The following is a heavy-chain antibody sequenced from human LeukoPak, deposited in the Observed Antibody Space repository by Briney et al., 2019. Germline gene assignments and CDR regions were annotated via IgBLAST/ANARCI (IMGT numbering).Heavy chain of an antibody. CDR2: ISYDGSNK. V-gene: IGHV3-30*03. CDR1: GFTFSSYG. Sequence: GRSLRLSCAASGFTFSSYGMHWVRQAPGKGLEWVAVISYDGSNKYYADSVKGRFTISRDNSKNTLYLQMNSLRAEDTAVYYCARVPCTNGVCPGYFDYWGQGTLVTVSS. D-gene: IGHD2-8*01. J-gene: IGHJ4*02. CDR3: ARVPCTNGVCPGYFDY.